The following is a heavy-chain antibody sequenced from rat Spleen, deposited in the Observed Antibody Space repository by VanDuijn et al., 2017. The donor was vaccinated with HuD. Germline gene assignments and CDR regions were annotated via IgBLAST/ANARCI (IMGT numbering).Heavy chain of an antibody. J-gene: IGHJ4*01. CDR1: GFSLSNYG. CDR2: IWGNGNP. Sequence: VQLKESGPGLVQPSQTLSLTCTVSGFSLSNYGVIWVRQPPGKGLEWMGVIWGNGNPNYNSALKSRLSITRDTSKNQLFLKMNSLQTDDTAIYYCTRDRPGAYYVMDAWGQGASVTVSS. CDR3: TRDRPGAYYVMDA. V-gene: IGHV2-13*01. D-gene: IGHD1-4*01.